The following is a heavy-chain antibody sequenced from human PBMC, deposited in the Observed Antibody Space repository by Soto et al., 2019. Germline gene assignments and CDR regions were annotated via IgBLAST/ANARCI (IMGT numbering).Heavy chain of an antibody. CDR3: ASRSVLGYFFDY. J-gene: IGHJ4*02. CDR2: SGST. V-gene: IGHV4-4*09. CDR1: GGSISSYY. Sequence: QVQLQESGPGLVKPSETLSLTCTVSGGSISSYYWSWIRQPLGKGLEWIASGSTNYNPSLKSRVTISVDTSKNQFSLKLSSVTAADTAVYYCASRSVLGYFFDYWGQGTLVTVSS. D-gene: IGHD3-10*01.